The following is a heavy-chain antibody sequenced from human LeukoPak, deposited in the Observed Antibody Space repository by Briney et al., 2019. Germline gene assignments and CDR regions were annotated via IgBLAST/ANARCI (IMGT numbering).Heavy chain of an antibody. CDR3: ARSKAIAVAGYNWFDP. J-gene: IGHJ5*02. V-gene: IGHV4-61*02. Sequence: SETLSLTCTVSGGSISSGSYYWSWIRQPAGKGLEWIGRIYTSGSTNYNPSLKSRVTISVDTSKNQFSLKLSSVTAADTAVYYCARSKAIAVAGYNWFDPWGQGTLSPSPQ. CDR1: GGSISSGSYY. D-gene: IGHD6-19*01. CDR2: IYTSGST.